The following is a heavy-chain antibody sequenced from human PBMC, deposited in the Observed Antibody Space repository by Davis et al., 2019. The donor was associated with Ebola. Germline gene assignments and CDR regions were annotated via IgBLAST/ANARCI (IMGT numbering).Heavy chain of an antibody. Sequence: GGSLRLSCAASGFTFSSYGMHWVRQAPGKGLEWVAVIWYDGSNKYYADSVKGRFTISRDNSKNTLYLQMNSLRAEDTAVYYCARDLRLYYYGMDVWGQGTTVTVSS. D-gene: IGHD4-11*01. J-gene: IGHJ6*02. CDR2: IWYDGSNK. CDR1: GFTFSSYG. CDR3: ARDLRLYYYGMDV. V-gene: IGHV3-33*01.